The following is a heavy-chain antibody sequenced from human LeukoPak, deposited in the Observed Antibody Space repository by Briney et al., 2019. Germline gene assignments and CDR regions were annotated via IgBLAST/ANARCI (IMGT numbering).Heavy chain of an antibody. CDR1: GFTFSSSA. CDR2: ISSDGGRV. J-gene: IGHJ4*02. V-gene: IGHV3-64*02. CDR3: ARWVGTQLDF. Sequence: GGSLRLSCAASGFTFSSSAMHWVRQAPGKRLETVSAISSDGGRVYYGDSVEGRFTISRDNSKNTLYLQMGSLRAEDMAVYYCARWVGTQLDFWGQGTLVTDSS. D-gene: IGHD1-14*01.